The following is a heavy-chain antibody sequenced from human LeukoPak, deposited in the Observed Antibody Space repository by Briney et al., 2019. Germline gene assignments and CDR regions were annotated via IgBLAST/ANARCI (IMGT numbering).Heavy chain of an antibody. D-gene: IGHD3-10*01. CDR3: AGHRRGNYYGSGSYYRSQYYFDY. CDR1: GGSISSYY. V-gene: IGHV4-34*01. Sequence: RASETLSLTCTGSGGSISSYYWSWIRQPAGKGLEWIGEIKHSGSTNYNPSLKSRVTISVDTSKNQFSLKLSSVTAADTAVYYCAGHRRGNYYGSGSYYRSQYYFDYWGQGTLVTVSS. CDR2: IKHSGST. J-gene: IGHJ4*02.